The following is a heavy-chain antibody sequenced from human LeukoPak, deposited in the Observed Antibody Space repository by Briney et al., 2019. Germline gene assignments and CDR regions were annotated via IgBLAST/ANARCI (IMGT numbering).Heavy chain of an antibody. J-gene: IGHJ3*02. D-gene: IGHD2-21*01. Sequence: GGSLRLSCAASGFTFSSYWMRWVRQAPGKGLVWVSRIRSDGSSTSYADSVKGRFTISRDNAKNTLYLQMNSLRAEDTAVYYCARDESGDNDAFDIWGQGTMVTVSS. CDR3: ARDESGDNDAFDI. CDR2: IRSDGSST. CDR1: GFTFSSYW. V-gene: IGHV3-74*01.